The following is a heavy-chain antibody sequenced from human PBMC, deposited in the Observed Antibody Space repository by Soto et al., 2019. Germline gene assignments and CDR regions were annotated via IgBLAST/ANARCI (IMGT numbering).Heavy chain of an antibody. CDR2: IIPIFGTA. V-gene: IGHV1-69*01. D-gene: IGHD6-19*01. J-gene: IGHJ4*02. CDR3: ASLGGSSGWRGYLDY. Sequence: QVQLVQSGAEVKKPGSSVKVSCKASGGTFSSYAISWVRQAPGQGLEGMGGIIPIFGTANYAQKLQGRVTITADQSTSTAYMQLSSLRSEDTAVYYCASLGGSSGWRGYLDYWGQGTLVTVSS. CDR1: GGTFSSYA.